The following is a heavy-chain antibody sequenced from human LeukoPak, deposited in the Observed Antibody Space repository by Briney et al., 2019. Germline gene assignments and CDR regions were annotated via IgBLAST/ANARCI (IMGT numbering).Heavy chain of an antibody. V-gene: IGHV4-61*02. CDR1: GGSISSGSYY. CDR2: ICTSGST. J-gene: IGHJ4*02. D-gene: IGHD5-18*01. Sequence: SQTLSLTCTVSGGSISSGSYYWSWIRQPAGKGLEWIGRICTSGSTNYNPSLKSRVTISVDTSKNQFSLKLSSVTAADTAVYYCASQRRGYSSYFDYWGQGTLVTVSS. CDR3: ASQRRGYSSYFDY.